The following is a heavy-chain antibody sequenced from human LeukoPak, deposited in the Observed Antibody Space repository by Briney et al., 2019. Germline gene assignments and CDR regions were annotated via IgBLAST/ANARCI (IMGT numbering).Heavy chain of an antibody. Sequence: ASVKVSCKVSGYTLTELSMHWVRQAPGEGLEWMGGFDPEDGEAIYAQKFQGRVTMTEDTSTDTAYMELSSLRSEDTAVYYCVGGYCSSTSCPGTYYYYYMDVWGKGTTVTVSS. J-gene: IGHJ6*03. CDR2: FDPEDGEA. CDR3: VGGYCSSTSCPGTYYYYYMDV. D-gene: IGHD2-2*01. V-gene: IGHV1-24*01. CDR1: GYTLTELS.